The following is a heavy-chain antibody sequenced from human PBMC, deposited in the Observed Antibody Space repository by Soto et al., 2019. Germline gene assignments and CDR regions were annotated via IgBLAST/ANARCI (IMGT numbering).Heavy chain of an antibody. CDR1: GGTFSSYA. J-gene: IGHJ6*02. CDR3: ARDEGYCSSTSCAAYYYYGMDV. V-gene: IGHV1-69*13. D-gene: IGHD2-2*01. Sequence: SVKVSCKASGGTFSSYAISWVRQAPGQGLEWMGGIIPIFGTANYAQKFQGRVTITADESTSTAYMELSSLRSEDTAVYYCARDEGYCSSTSCAAYYYYGMDVWGQGTTVTV. CDR2: IIPIFGTA.